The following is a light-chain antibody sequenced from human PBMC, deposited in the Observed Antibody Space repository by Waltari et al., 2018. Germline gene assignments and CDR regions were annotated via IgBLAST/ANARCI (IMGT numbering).Light chain of an antibody. CDR2: KVS. CDR1: QSLVHSDGKTY. CDR3: MQGTHWPWT. Sequence: DVVMTQSPLSLPVTLGQPAPISCRSSQSLVHSDGKTYLNWFHQRPGQSPRRLIYKVSNRDSGVPDRFSGSGSGTEFTLNINRVEAEDVGVYYCMQGTHWPWTFGQGTKVEIK. J-gene: IGKJ1*01. V-gene: IGKV2-30*02.